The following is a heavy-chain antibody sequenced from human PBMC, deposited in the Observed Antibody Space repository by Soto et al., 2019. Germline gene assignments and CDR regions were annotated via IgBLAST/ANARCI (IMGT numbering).Heavy chain of an antibody. J-gene: IGHJ4*02. D-gene: IGHD4-17*01. CDR2: VYYRGRS. CDR3: VSKRTTVPPQAYFDY. Sequence: PSETLSLTCTVSGGSVTNSSYYWGWIRQSPGKGLEWIGSVYYRGRSYSKSSVKSRVTISVDTSKNRFSLSLNSVTASDTAVHFCVSKRTTVPPQAYFDYWGPGALVTVSS. V-gene: IGHV4-39*01. CDR1: GGSVTNSSYY.